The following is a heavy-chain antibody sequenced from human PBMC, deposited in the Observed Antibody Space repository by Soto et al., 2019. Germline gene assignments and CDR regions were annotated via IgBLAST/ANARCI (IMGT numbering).Heavy chain of an antibody. V-gene: IGHV4-34*01. CDR3: ARGTTE. D-gene: IGHD1-1*01. Sequence: QVQLQQWGAGLLKPSDTLSLTCAVYGGSFSGYFWSWIRQTPGKALEWIGEINHSGRTKYNPSLKSRVSISVDTSKNQFSLRLSSVTAADTAVYYCARGTTEWGQGTLVTVSS. CDR1: GGSFSGYF. J-gene: IGHJ4*02. CDR2: INHSGRT.